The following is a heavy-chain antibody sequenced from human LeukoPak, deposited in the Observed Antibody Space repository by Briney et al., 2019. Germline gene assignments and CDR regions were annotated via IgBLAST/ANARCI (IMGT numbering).Heavy chain of an antibody. V-gene: IGHV3-23*01. J-gene: IGHJ4*02. D-gene: IGHD3-22*01. Sequence: PGGSLRLSCAGSGFTFSIYAMSWVRQAPGKGLEWVSGISRSGGSTSYADSVKGRFTISRDNSKNTLYLQMNSLRAEDTAVYYCAKPPYLTYSYDSSGYSYDYWGQGTLVTVSS. CDR3: AKPPYLTYSYDSSGYSYDY. CDR2: ISRSGGST. CDR1: GFTFSIYA.